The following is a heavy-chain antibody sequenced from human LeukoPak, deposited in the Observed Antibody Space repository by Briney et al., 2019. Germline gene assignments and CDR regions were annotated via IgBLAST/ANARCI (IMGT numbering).Heavy chain of an antibody. CDR2: INSDGSST. V-gene: IGHV3-74*03. Sequence: GGSLRLSCAASGFTFSPYWIHWVRQAPGKGLVWVSRINSDGSSTTYADSVKGRFTISRDNAKNTLYLQMNSLRAEDTGVYYCSRARKTRSSYEILFESSGQGTLVTVSS. J-gene: IGHJ4*02. CDR1: GFTFSPYW. D-gene: IGHD1-26*01. CDR3: SRARKTRSSYEILFES.